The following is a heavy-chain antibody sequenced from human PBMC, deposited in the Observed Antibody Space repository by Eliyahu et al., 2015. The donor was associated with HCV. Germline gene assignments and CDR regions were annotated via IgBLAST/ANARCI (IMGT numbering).Heavy chain of an antibody. CDR1: GCXITTYY. CDR3: ASGGGGIAVTGTGGWFDP. J-gene: IGHJ5*02. D-gene: IGHD6-19*01. CDR2: IHYSGST. V-gene: IGHV4-59*01. Sequence: QVQLQESGPGLVQPSETLSLTCTXPGCXITTYYWSWIRQPPGKGLEWIGYIHYSGSTNYNPSLKSRVTMSVDTSKNQVSLKLTSVTAADTAIYYCASGGGGIAVTGTGGWFDPWGQGTLVTVSS.